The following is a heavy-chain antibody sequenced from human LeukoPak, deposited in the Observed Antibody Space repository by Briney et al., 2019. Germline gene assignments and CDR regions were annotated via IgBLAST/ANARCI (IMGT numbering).Heavy chain of an antibody. CDR2: MHYSGTT. CDR3: ARGHSNLNWFDP. Sequence: SETLSLTCTVSGGSITSSIYYWGWIRQPPGKGLEWIGSMHYSGTTYYNPSLKSRVTISVDTSKNQFSLKLSSVTAADTAVYYCARGHSNLNWFDPWGQGTLVTVSS. CDR1: GGSITSSIYY. D-gene: IGHD4-11*01. J-gene: IGHJ5*02. V-gene: IGHV4-39*07.